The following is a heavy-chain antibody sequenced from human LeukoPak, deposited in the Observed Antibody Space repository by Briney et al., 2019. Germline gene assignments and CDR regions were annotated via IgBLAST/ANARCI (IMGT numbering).Heavy chain of an antibody. Sequence: SETLSLTCTVSGGSISSSSYYWGWIRQPPGKGLEWIGSIYYSGSTYYNPSLKSRVTISVDTSKNQFSLKLSSVTAADTVVYYCARGNYDFWSGYYTAYYYYYMDVWGKGTTVTVSS. V-gene: IGHV4-39*07. CDR3: ARGNYDFWSGYYTAYYYYYMDV. J-gene: IGHJ6*03. CDR1: GGSISSSSYY. CDR2: IYYSGST. D-gene: IGHD3-3*01.